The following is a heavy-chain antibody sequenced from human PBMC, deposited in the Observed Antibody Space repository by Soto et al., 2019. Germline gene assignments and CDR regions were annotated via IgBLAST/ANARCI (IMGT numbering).Heavy chain of an antibody. Sequence: QLQLQESGSGMVKPSQTLSLTCAVSGGSISSGGYSWSWIRQPPGKGLEWIGYIYHSGSTYYNPSLKRRVTISVDRSKHQFSLKLSYVTAAETAVYYCATTQCDYWGKGTLVTVSS. CDR1: GGSISSGGYS. J-gene: IGHJ4*02. CDR3: ATTQCDY. D-gene: IGHD1-1*01. CDR2: IYHSGST. V-gene: IGHV4-30-2*01.